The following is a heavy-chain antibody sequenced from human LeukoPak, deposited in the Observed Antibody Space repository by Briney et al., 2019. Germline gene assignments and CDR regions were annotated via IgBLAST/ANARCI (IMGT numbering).Heavy chain of an antibody. D-gene: IGHD5-18*01. J-gene: IGHJ4*02. V-gene: IGHV3-7*01. CDR3: ARDTGGGYSCYDC. CDR1: GFTFSSYW. CDR2: IKQDGSEK. Sequence: TGGSLRLSCAASGFTFSSYWMTWIRQAPGKGLEWVANIKQDGSEKYYVDSVKGRFTISRDNAKNSLYLQMNSLRAEDTAVYYCARDTGGGYSCYDCWGQGTLVTVSP.